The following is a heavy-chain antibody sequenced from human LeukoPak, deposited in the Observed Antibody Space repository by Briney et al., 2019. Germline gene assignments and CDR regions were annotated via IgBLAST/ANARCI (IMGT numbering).Heavy chain of an antibody. V-gene: IGHV5-51*01. CDR3: ARSSYCTGGSCYSDY. CDR2: IYPGDSDT. CDR1: GHIFGSYW. J-gene: IGHJ4*02. Sequence: GESLKISCKGSGHIFGSYWIAWGRQMPGKGLEWMGIIYPGDSDTRYSPSFQGQVTISADKSISTAYLQWSSLKASDTAMYYCARSSYCTGGSCYSDYWGQGTLVTVSS. D-gene: IGHD2-8*02.